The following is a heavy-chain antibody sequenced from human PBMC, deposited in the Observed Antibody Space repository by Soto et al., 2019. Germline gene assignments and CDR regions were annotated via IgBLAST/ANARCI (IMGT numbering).Heavy chain of an antibody. CDR1: GYTFTSYG. CDR3: ARYCSGGSCYRLYYYYMDV. J-gene: IGHJ6*03. Sequence: ASVKVSCKASGYTFTSYGISWVRQAPGQGLEWMGWISAYNGNTNYAQKLQGRVTMTTDTSTSTAYMELRSLRSDDTAVYYCARYCSGGSCYRLYYYYMDVWGKGTTVTVSS. D-gene: IGHD2-15*01. V-gene: IGHV1-18*01. CDR2: ISAYNGNT.